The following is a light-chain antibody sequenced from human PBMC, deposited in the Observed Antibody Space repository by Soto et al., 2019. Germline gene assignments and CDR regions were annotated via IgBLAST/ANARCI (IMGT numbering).Light chain of an antibody. J-gene: IGKJ1*01. CDR3: QQYTNWPPWT. Sequence: EIVMTQSPATLSVSPGERATLSCRASQSVSSNLAWYQQKPGQAPRLLIYGASTRATGIPAWFSGSGPGTEFTLTISSLQSEHFAVYYCQQYTNWPPWTFGQGTKGEIK. V-gene: IGKV3-15*01. CDR1: QSVSSN. CDR2: GAS.